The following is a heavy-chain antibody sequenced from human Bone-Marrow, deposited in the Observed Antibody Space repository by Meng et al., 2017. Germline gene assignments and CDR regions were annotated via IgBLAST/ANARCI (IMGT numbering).Heavy chain of an antibody. CDR1: GFNFRDFY. CDR3: ARGVYGDYIYYGVDV. D-gene: IGHD4-17*01. CDR2: ITGSGSTI. J-gene: IGHJ6*02. Sequence: GESLKISCAASGFNFRDFYMSWIRQAPGKGLEWVSHITGSGSTIYYADSVKGRFTISRDNAKNSLVLQMSSLTADDTAVYYCARGVYGDYIYYGVDVWGQGTTVTVSS. V-gene: IGHV3-11*01.